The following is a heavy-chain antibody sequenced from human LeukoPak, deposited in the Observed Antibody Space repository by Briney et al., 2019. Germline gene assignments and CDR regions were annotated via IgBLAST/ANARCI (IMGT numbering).Heavy chain of an antibody. CDR1: GGSLTDGDYY. V-gene: IGHV4-61*08. CDR3: VRILGRYQEGMDV. Sequence: SETLSLTCTVSGGSLTDGDYYWGWVRQPPGTGLQWIATTYEGASLKSRVTISLDTSKNQFFLRLTSVTAADTAVYYCVRILGRYQEGMDVWGPGITATVSS. CDR2: T. D-gene: IGHD1-26*01. J-gene: IGHJ6*02.